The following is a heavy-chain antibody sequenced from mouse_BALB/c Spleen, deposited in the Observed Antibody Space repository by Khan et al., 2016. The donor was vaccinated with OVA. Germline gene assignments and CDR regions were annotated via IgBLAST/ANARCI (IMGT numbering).Heavy chain of an antibody. V-gene: IGHV14-4*02. J-gene: IGHJ3*01. Sequence: VQLKQSGAELVRSGASVKLSCTAAGFNIKDYNMHWVKQRPEQGLEWIGCIDPENGDTEYAPKCQGKATMTADTSSNTAYLQFSSLTSEDTAVYSCDAFPCYYGGNWYAYWGQGTLVTVSA. CDR1: GFNIKDYN. CDR3: DAFPCYYGGNWYAY. CDR2: IDPENGDT. D-gene: IGHD1-1*01.